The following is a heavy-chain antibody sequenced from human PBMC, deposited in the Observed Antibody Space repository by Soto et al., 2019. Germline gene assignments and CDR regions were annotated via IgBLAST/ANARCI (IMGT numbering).Heavy chain of an antibody. D-gene: IGHD3-10*01. J-gene: IGHJ4*02. CDR2: ISSSSSTI. V-gene: IGHV3-48*02. CDR1: GFTFSSYS. Sequence: GGSLRLSCAASGFTFSSYSMNWVRQAPGKGLEWISYISSSSSTIYYADSVKGRFTISRDNAKNSLYLQMNSLRDEDTVVYYCARVEYYYGSGSYYNPDYWGQGTLVTVSS. CDR3: ARVEYYYGSGSYYNPDY.